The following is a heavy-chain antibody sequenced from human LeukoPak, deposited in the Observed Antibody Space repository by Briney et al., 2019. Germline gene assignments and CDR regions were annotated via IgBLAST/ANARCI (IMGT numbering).Heavy chain of an antibody. CDR1: GFTFSSYS. J-gene: IGHJ4*02. V-gene: IGHV3-48*01. D-gene: IGHD3-16*01. Sequence: TGGSLRLSCAASGFTFSSYSMNWVRQAPGKGLEWLSYLSSRSSSIYYADSVKGRFTISRDNAKNSLYLQLNSLRAEDTAVYYCARDSMITFGGVTFDHWGQGTLVTVSS. CDR2: LSSRSSSI. CDR3: ARDSMITFGGVTFDH.